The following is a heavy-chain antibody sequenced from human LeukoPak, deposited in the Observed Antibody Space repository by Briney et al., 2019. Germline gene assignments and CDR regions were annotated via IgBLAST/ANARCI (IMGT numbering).Heavy chain of an antibody. J-gene: IGHJ6*03. CDR2: TSPSGST. CDR3: AKDPRRDVVVPAAIPEYYYYMDV. D-gene: IGHD2-2*01. Sequence: GGSLRLSCVASGFTFSSYAMSWVRQAPGKGLDWVSVTSPSGSTYYADSVKGRFTISRDNSKNTLYLQMSSVRAEDTAVYFCAKDPRRDVVVPAAIPEYYYYMDVWGKGTTVTVSS. V-gene: IGHV3-23*01. CDR1: GFTFSSYA.